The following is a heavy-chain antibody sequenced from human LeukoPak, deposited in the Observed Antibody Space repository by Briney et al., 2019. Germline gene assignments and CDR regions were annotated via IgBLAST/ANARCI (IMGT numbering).Heavy chain of an antibody. Sequence: GGSLRLSCAASGFTVSSNYMSWVRQAPGKGLEWVSVIYSGGSTYYANSVKGRFTISRDNSKNTLYLQMNSLRAEDTAVYYWAREPRGAYGGYEGGGDYWGQGTLVTVSS. CDR2: IYSGGST. CDR3: AREPRGAYGGYEGGGDY. V-gene: IGHV3-66*02. J-gene: IGHJ4*02. D-gene: IGHD5-12*01. CDR1: GFTVSSNY.